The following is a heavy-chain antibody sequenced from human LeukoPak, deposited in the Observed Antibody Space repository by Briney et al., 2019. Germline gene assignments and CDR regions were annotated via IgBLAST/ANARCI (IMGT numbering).Heavy chain of an antibody. V-gene: IGHV3-23*01. J-gene: IGHJ4*02. Sequence: QPGGSLRLSCAASGFTFSNYAMTWVRQAPGKGLDWVSTIIGSGGSTYYADSVKGRFTISRDNSKDTLSLQMNSLRVEDTAVYYCEMTPFDYWGQGTLVTVSS. CDR3: EMTPFDY. CDR2: IIGSGGST. CDR1: GFTFSNYA.